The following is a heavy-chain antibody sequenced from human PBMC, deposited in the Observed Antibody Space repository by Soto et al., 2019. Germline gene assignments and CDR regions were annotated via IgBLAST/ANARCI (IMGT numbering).Heavy chain of an antibody. J-gene: IGHJ3*02. D-gene: IGHD3-22*01. CDR2: IIPLFGTT. CDR1: GGTFNNYA. CDR3: ARPRSHYYDRIAERAFDI. V-gene: IGHV1-69*01. Sequence: QVQLVQSGAEVKKPGSSVKVSCKASGGTFNNYAISWVRQAPGQGLEWMGGIIPLFGTTNYAQKFQGRVTITADESTSTAYMELSSLRSEDTAFYYCARPRSHYYDRIAERAFDIWGQGTMVTVAS.